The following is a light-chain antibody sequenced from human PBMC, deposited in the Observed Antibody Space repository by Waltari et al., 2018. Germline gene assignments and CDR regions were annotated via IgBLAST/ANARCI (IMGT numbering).Light chain of an antibody. J-gene: IGLJ3*02. CDR2: EDS. CDR3: CSYAGSSTLV. Sequence: HSALTPPASVSGSPGQSLTIPCPGTDSAVGSYNLVSWYQQHPDKAPKLMIYEDSKRPSGVSNRFSGSKSGNTASLTISGLQAEDEADYYCCSYAGSSTLVFGGGTKLTVL. CDR1: DSAVGSYNL. V-gene: IGLV2-23*01.